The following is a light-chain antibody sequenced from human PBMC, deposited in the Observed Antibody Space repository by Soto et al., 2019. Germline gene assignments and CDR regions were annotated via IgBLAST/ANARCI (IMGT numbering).Light chain of an antibody. CDR1: QGVSTW. J-gene: IGKJ5*01. CDR2: TAS. V-gene: IGKV1-12*01. Sequence: DIHITQSPSSVSASVGDRVTITCRASQGVSTWLAWYQQKPGKAPNLLIYTASSLQSGVPSRFSGSGSGTDFTLTINGLQPEDFATYYCQQAASFPITFGQGTRLEIK. CDR3: QQAASFPIT.